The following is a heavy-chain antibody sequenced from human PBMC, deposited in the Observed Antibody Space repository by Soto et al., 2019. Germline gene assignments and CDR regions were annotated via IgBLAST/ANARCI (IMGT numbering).Heavy chain of an antibody. CDR1: GGSFNDYF. Sequence: QVALQQWGAGLLKPSQTLSLTCGVYGGSFNDYFWTWIRLTPGQGLEWIGEVHHTGTSYYNPSLKSRLAVSVDTSKSQVSLTLTSVTTMDTGIYYCARRKDSSRYFYGMDVWGQGTTVVVS. CDR2: VHHTGTS. J-gene: IGHJ6*02. V-gene: IGHV4-34*02. CDR3: ARRKDSSRYFYGMDV. D-gene: IGHD6-13*01.